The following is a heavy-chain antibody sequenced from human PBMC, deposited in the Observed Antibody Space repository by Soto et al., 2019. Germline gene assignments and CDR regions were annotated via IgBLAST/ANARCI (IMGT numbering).Heavy chain of an antibody. CDR3: AKEGGYSYGSYYYYYGMDV. J-gene: IGHJ6*02. D-gene: IGHD5-18*01. Sequence: GSLRLSCAASGFTFSSYGMHWVRQAPGKVLEWVAVISYDGSNKYYADSVKGRFTISRDNSKNTLYLQMNSLRAEDTAVYYCAKEGGYSYGSYYYYYGMDVWGQGXTVTVSS. CDR1: GFTFSSYG. V-gene: IGHV3-30*18. CDR2: ISYDGSNK.